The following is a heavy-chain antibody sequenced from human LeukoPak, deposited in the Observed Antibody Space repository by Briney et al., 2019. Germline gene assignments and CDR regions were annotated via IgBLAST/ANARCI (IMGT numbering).Heavy chain of an antibody. Sequence: SETLSLTCTVSGGSISSYYWSWIRQPAGKGLEWIGRIYTSGSTNYNPSLESRVTMSVDTSKNQFSLKLSSVTAADTAVYYCARETEYYYDSSGYYYYYYMDVWGKGTTVTVSS. CDR2: IYTSGST. CDR3: ARETEYYYDSSGYYYYYYMDV. J-gene: IGHJ6*03. D-gene: IGHD3-22*01. CDR1: GGSISSYY. V-gene: IGHV4-4*07.